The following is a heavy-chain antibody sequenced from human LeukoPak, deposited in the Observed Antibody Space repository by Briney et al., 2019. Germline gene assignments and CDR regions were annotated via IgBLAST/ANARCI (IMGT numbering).Heavy chain of an antibody. J-gene: IGHJ4*02. CDR2: IYYSGST. D-gene: IGHD6-19*01. CDR3: ARVERAGHFDY. Sequence: PSETLPLTCTVSGGSISSSSYYWGWIRQPPGKGLEWIGSIYYSGSTYYNPSLKSRVTISVDTSKNQFSLKLSSVTAADTAVYYCARVERAGHFDYWGQGTLVTVSS. CDR1: GGSISSSSYY. V-gene: IGHV4-39*07.